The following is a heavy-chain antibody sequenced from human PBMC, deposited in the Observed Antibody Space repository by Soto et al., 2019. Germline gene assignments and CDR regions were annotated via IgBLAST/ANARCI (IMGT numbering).Heavy chain of an antibody. V-gene: IGHV3-30*18. D-gene: IGHD6-19*01. CDR1: GFTFSNFG. CDR2: ISHDENIN. J-gene: IGHJ6*02. CDR3: AKPPGRGWSHYYYGMDT. Sequence: QVQLVESGGTVIQPGRSLRLSCAASGFTFSNFGMHWVRPAPGPGLEWVAVISHDENINAYTDSVKGRFYISRDTSKNTLYLQTHSLKPEETAVYYSAKPPGRGWSHYYYGMDTSGQGTTVTVSS.